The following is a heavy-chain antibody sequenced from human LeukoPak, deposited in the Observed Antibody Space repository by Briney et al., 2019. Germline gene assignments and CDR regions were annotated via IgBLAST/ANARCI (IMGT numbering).Heavy chain of an antibody. D-gene: IGHD3-10*01. CDR3: AKYRVQGGKWFGP. CDR1: GFTFSSYA. V-gene: IGHV3-23*01. Sequence: PGGSLRLSCAASGFTFSSYAMSWVREAPGKGLEWVSAISGSGGSGGSTYYADSVKGRFTISRDNSKNTLYLQMNSLRAEDTAVYYWAKYRVQGGKWFGPWGQGTLVTVSS. CDR2: ISGSGGSGGST. J-gene: IGHJ5*02.